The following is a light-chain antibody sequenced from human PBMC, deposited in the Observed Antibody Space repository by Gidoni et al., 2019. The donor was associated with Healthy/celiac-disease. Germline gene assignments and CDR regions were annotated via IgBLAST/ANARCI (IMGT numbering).Light chain of an antibody. CDR3: QQSYSTWT. J-gene: IGKJ1*01. Sequence: DIQMTQSPSSLSTSVGDRVTITCRASQSISSYLNWYQQKPGKAPKLLIYAASSLQSGVPSRFSGSGSATDLTLTISSLQPEDFATYYCQQSYSTWTFGQGTKVEIK. CDR1: QSISSY. V-gene: IGKV1-39*01. CDR2: AAS.